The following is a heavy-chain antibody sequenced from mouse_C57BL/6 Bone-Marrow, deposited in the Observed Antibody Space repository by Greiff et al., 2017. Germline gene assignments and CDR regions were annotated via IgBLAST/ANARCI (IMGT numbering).Heavy chain of an antibody. CDR3: ARSYGSYYYAMDY. V-gene: IGHV3-6*01. J-gene: IGHJ4*01. Sequence: EVQLVESGPGLVKPSQSLSLTCSVTGYSITSGYYWNWIRQFPGNKLEWMGYISYDGSNNYNPSLKNRISITRDTSKNQFFLKLNSVTTEDTATYYCARSYGSYYYAMDYWGQGTSVTVSS. D-gene: IGHD1-1*01. CDR2: ISYDGSN. CDR1: GYSITSGYY.